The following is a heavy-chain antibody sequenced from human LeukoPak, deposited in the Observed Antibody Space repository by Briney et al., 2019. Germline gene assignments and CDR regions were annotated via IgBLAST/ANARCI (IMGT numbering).Heavy chain of an antibody. CDR1: GFTFSSSA. CDR2: ISYDGSNK. Sequence: PGTSLRLSCAASGFTFSSSAMHWVGHAPGKGLEGVAVISYDGSNKYYADSVKGRFTISRDNSKNTLYVQMNSLRAEDTAVYYCASNPRRAYWFDPWGQGTLVTVSS. V-gene: IGHV3-30-3*01. D-gene: IGHD6-6*01. J-gene: IGHJ5*02. CDR3: ASNPRRAYWFDP.